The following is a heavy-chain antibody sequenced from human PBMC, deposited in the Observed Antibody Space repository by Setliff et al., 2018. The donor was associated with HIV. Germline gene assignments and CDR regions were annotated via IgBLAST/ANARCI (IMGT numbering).Heavy chain of an antibody. CDR3: ASTFSSSWYPEDYYYYAMDV. CDR1: GFTFSSYA. J-gene: IGHJ6*02. D-gene: IGHD6-13*01. CDR2: ISGSAGST. V-gene: IGHV3-48*03. Sequence: PGGSLRLSCAASGFTFSSYAMAWVRQAPGKGLEWVSQISGSAGSTVYADSMEGRFTISRDNAKNSLYLQMNSLRADDTAVYYCASTFSSSWYPEDYYYYAMDVWGQGTTVTVSS.